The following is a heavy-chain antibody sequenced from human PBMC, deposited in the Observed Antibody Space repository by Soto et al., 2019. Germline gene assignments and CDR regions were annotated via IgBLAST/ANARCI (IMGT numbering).Heavy chain of an antibody. J-gene: IGHJ5*02. CDR3: AGRNSLASVSLNFRELSNYKWIDP. D-gene: IGHD3-16*02. CDR1: GDSITNSNYY. Sequence: SETLSLTCTVSGDSITNSNYYWGWFRQPPGKGLEWIAGIYYIGSTYYNPSLKSRVTISVDTSNNQFSLNLNSVTASDTAVYYCAGRNSLASVSLNFRELSNYKWIDPWGPGTLVTVSS. V-gene: IGHV4-39*01. CDR2: IYYIGST.